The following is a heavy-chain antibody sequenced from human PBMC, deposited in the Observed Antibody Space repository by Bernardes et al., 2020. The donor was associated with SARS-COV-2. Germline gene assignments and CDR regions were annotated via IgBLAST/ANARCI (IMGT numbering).Heavy chain of an antibody. CDR1: GFTFSSYG. CDR3: AKDAGTWSGFYSQDY. Sequence: GGSLRLSRAASGFTFSSYGMHWVRQAPGKGLEWVAVISYDGSNKYYADSVKGRFTISRDNSKNTLYLQMNSLRGEDTAVYYCAKDAGTWSGFYSQDYWGQGTLVTVSS. D-gene: IGHD3-3*01. CDR2: ISYDGSNK. V-gene: IGHV3-30*18. J-gene: IGHJ4*02.